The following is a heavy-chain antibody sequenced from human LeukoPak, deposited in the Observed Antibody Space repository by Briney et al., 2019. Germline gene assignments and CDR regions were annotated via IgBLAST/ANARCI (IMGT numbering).Heavy chain of an antibody. CDR2: ISVYNANT. J-gene: IGHJ4*02. CDR3: ARQTFGEDLDY. V-gene: IGHV1-18*01. CDR1: GYTFTSYG. D-gene: IGHD3-10*01. Sequence: GASVTVSCKASGYTFTSYGISWVRQAPGQGLEWMAWISVYNANTKYAQKFQDRVTMTTDTPTSTAYMELRSLRSDDTAVYYCARQTFGEDLDYWGQGTLVTVSS.